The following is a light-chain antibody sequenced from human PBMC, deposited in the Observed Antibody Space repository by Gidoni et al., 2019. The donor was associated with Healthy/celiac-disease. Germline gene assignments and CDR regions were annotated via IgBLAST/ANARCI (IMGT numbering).Light chain of an antibody. J-gene: IGKJ1*01. CDR1: QSISSY. V-gene: IGKV1-39*01. CDR2: AAS. Sequence: DIQMTQSPSSLSASVGDRVTITCRASQSISSYLNWYQQKPGKAPKLLIYAASSLQSGVPSRFSGRGSGTDFPLTIGSLQPEDFATYYCQQSYSTPPTFGQGTKVEIK. CDR3: QQSYSTPPT.